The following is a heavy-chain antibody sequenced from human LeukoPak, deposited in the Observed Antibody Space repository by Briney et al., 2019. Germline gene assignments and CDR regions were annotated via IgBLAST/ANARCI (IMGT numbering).Heavy chain of an antibody. CDR3: ARGRGIAYYFDY. J-gene: IGHJ4*02. D-gene: IGHD6-25*01. V-gene: IGHV3-74*01. Sequence: PGGSLRLSCAASGFTFSSYWMHWVRQAPGKGLVWVSRINGDGSGTTYADSVKGRLTISRDNAKNTVYLQMNSLRAEDTAVYYCARGRGIAYYFDYWGQGTLVTVSS. CDR1: GFTFSSYW. CDR2: INGDGSGT.